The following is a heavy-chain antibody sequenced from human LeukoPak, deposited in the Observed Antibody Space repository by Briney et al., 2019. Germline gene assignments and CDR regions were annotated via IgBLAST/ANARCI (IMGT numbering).Heavy chain of an antibody. J-gene: IGHJ6*03. D-gene: IGHD3-22*01. Sequence: PGGSLRLSCAASGFTFSGTAIHWVRQASGKGLEWVGRIRSKANSYATAYGVSVKGRFTISRDDSKNTAYLQMNSLKTEDTAVYYCTNSYYYDSSGYWDYMDVWGKGTTVTVSS. CDR2: IRSKANSYAT. V-gene: IGHV3-73*01. CDR1: GFTFSGTA. CDR3: TNSYYYDSSGYWDYMDV.